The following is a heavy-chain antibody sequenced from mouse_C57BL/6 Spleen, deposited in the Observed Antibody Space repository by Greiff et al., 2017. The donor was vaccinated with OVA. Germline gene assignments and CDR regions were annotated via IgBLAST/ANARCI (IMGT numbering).Heavy chain of an antibody. CDR1: GFTFSDYY. V-gene: IGHV5-16*01. Sequence: EVQVVESEGGLVQPGSSMKLSCTASGFTFSDYYMAWVRQVPEKGLEWVANINYDGSSTYYLDSLKSRFIISRDNAKNILYLQMSSLKSEDTATYYCARDPDLGAMDYWGQGTSVTVSS. J-gene: IGHJ4*01. CDR2: INYDGSST. CDR3: ARDPDLGAMDY. D-gene: IGHD3-3*01.